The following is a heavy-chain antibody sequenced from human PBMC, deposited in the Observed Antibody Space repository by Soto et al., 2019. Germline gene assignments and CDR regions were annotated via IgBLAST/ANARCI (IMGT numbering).Heavy chain of an antibody. CDR1: GFTFSSYA. V-gene: IGHV3-30-3*01. J-gene: IGHJ3*02. CDR3: ARAKRSDYYDSSGYYPDAFDI. D-gene: IGHD3-22*01. Sequence: QVQLVESGGGVVQPGRSPRLSCAASGFTFSSYAMHWVRQAPGKGLEWVAVISYDGSNKYYADSVKGRFTISRDNSKNTLYLQMNSLRAEDTAVYYCARAKRSDYYDSSGYYPDAFDIWGQGTMVTVSS. CDR2: ISYDGSNK.